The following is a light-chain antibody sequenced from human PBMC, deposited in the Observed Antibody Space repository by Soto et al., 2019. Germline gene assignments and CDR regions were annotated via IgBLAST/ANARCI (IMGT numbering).Light chain of an antibody. Sequence: DIQMTHSPSTLSASVGDRVTITCRASQSISSWLAWYQQKPGKSPKLLIYKASSLESGVPSRFSGSGSGTEFTLTINNLQPDDFATYYCQQYSSLPYTFGQGTKLEI. CDR1: QSISSW. CDR2: KAS. CDR3: QQYSSLPYT. V-gene: IGKV1-5*03. J-gene: IGKJ2*01.